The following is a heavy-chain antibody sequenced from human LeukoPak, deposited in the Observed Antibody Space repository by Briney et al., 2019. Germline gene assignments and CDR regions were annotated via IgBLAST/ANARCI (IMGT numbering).Heavy chain of an antibody. CDR3: AAAVVPAAIVGWFDP. CDR2: IYHSGST. Sequence: SGTLSLTCAVSGGSISSSNWWSWVHQPPGKGLEWNGEIYHSGSTNYNPSLKSRVTISVDTSKNQFSLELSSVTAADTAVYYCAAAVVPAAIVGWFDPWGQGTLVTVSS. J-gene: IGHJ5*02. CDR1: GGSISSSNW. D-gene: IGHD2-2*01. V-gene: IGHV4-4*02.